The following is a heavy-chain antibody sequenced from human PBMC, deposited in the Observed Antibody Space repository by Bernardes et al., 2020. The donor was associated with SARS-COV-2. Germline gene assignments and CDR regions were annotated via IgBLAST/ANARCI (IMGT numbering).Heavy chain of an antibody. CDR3: ARRHYDFWSGTGYYYMDV. CDR1: GFTFNDYG. Sequence: GWSLRLSCAASGFTFNDYGMSWVRQAPGKGLEWVSGINWNGGSTGYADSVKGRFTISRDNAKNSLYLQMNSLRAEDTALYYCARRHYDFWSGTGYYYMDVWGKGTTVTVSS. J-gene: IGHJ6*03. D-gene: IGHD3-3*01. CDR2: INWNGGST. V-gene: IGHV3-20*04.